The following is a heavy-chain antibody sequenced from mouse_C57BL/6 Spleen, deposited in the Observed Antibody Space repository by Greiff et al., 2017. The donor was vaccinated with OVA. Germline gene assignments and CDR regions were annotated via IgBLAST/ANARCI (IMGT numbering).Heavy chain of an antibody. D-gene: IGHD1-1*01. CDR3: ARGDYYGSSPWFAY. CDR1: GYTFTEYT. CDR2: FYPGSGSI. J-gene: IGHJ3*01. V-gene: IGHV1-62-2*01. Sequence: VVKPGASVKLSCKASGYTFTEYTIHWVKQRSGQGLEWIGWFYPGSGSIKYNEKFKDKATLTADKSSSTVYMELSRLTSEDSAVYFCARGDYYGSSPWFAYWGQGTLVTVSA.